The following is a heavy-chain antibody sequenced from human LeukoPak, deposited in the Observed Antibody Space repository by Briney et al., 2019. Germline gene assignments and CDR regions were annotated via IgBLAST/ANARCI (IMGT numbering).Heavy chain of an antibody. J-gene: IGHJ4*02. CDR3: AREPSYANFDY. Sequence: PSETLSLTCIVSGGSITTSDNYWGWIRQPPGKGLEWIGAVHNSGSTYYNPSLKSRVTMSIDRSTNRFSLKLSSVTAADTAVYYCAREPSYANFDYWGQGTLVTVSS. D-gene: IGHD4-17*01. CDR2: VHNSGST. CDR1: GGSITTSDNY. V-gene: IGHV4-39*07.